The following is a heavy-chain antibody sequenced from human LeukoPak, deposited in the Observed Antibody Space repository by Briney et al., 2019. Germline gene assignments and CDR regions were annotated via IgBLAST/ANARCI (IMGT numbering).Heavy chain of an antibody. D-gene: IGHD4-23*01. CDR2: IYYSGSA. CDR3: ARHWVVTPNY. J-gene: IGHJ4*02. CDR1: GGSISNSSYY. Sequence: PSETLSLTCIVSGGSISNSSYYWGWIHQPPGEGLEWIGSIYYSGSAYYNPSLKSRVTISVDTSKNQFSLKLTSVTAADTAVYYCARHWVVTPNYWGQGTLVTVSS. V-gene: IGHV4-39*01.